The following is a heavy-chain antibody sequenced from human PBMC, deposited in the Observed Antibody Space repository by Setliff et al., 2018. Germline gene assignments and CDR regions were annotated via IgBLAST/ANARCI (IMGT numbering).Heavy chain of an antibody. D-gene: IGHD3-3*01. CDR3: ARLSWNGLRYYGLDV. J-gene: IGHJ6*02. Sequence: PSETLSLTCSVSGVSISSYYWSWIRQPPGKGLESIGYIQKSGSTNYNPSLMSRVSISVDTSKNQFSLKLRSATAADTAVYYCARLSWNGLRYYGLDVWGQGTTVTVSS. V-gene: IGHV4-59*01. CDR2: IQKSGST. CDR1: GVSISSYY.